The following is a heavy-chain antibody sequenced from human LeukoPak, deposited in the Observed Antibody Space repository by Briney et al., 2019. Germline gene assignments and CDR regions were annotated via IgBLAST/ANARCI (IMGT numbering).Heavy chain of an antibody. CDR2: ISAYNGNT. CDR3: ARDRVYYYDSSGEDAFDI. V-gene: IGHV1-18*01. D-gene: IGHD3-22*01. J-gene: IGHJ3*02. CDR1: GYTFTSYG. Sequence: ASVKVSCKASGYTFTSYGISWVRQAPGRGLEWMGWISAYNGNTNYAQKLQGRVTMTTDTSTSTAYMELRSLRSDDTAVYYCARDRVYYYDSSGEDAFDIWGQGTMVTVSS.